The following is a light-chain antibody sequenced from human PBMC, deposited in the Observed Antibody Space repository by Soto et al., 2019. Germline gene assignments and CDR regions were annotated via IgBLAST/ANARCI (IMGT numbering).Light chain of an antibody. Sequence: DIQMTQSPAPLSASVGDGVTITCRASQTISSWLAWYQQKPGKAPKLLIYKASTLKSGVPSRFSGSGSGTEFTLTISSLQPDDFATYYCQHYNSYSEAFGQGTKVDIK. CDR2: KAS. CDR1: QTISSW. CDR3: QHYNSYSEA. J-gene: IGKJ1*01. V-gene: IGKV1-5*03.